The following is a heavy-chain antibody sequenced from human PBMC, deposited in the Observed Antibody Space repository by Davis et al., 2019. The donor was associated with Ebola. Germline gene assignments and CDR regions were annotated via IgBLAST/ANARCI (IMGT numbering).Heavy chain of an antibody. J-gene: IGHJ3*02. CDR2: INHSGST. D-gene: IGHD6-19*01. V-gene: IGHV4-34*01. CDR1: GGSFSGYY. CDR3: ARYSGPDAFHI. Sequence: MPSETLSLTCAVYGGSFSGYYWSWIRQPPGKGLEWIGEINHSGSTNYNPSLKSRVTISVDTSKNQFSLKLSSVTAADTAVYYCARYSGPDAFHIWGQGTMVTVSS.